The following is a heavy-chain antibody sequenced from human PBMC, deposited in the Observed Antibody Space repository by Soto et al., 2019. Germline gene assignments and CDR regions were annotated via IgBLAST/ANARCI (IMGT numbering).Heavy chain of an antibody. CDR2: FDPEDGET. CDR3: ATCSANGSGSYDAFDI. D-gene: IGHD3-10*01. Sequence: ASVKVSCKVSGYTLTELSMHWVRQAPGKGLEWMGGFDPEDGETIYAQKFQGRVTMTEDTSTDTAYMELSSLRSEDTAVYYCATCSANGSGSYDAFDIWGQGTMVTVSS. CDR1: GYTLTELS. V-gene: IGHV1-24*01. J-gene: IGHJ3*02.